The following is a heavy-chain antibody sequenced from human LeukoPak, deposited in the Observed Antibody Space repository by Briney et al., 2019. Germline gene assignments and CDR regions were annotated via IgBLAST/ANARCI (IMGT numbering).Heavy chain of an antibody. Sequence: PGGSLRLSCAASGFTFSSYAMSWVRQAPGKGLEWVSAISGSGGSTYYADSVKGRFTISRDNSKNTLYLQMNSLRAEDTAVYYCAKASTGHCSGGSCYSFDYWGQGTLVTVSS. D-gene: IGHD2-15*01. V-gene: IGHV3-23*01. CDR2: ISGSGGST. CDR1: GFTFSSYA. CDR3: AKASTGHCSGGSCYSFDY. J-gene: IGHJ4*02.